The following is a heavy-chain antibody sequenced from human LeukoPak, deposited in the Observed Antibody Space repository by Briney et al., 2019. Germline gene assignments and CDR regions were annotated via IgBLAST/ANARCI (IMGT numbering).Heavy chain of an antibody. J-gene: IGHJ4*02. CDR2: ISGSGENA. V-gene: IGHV3-23*01. CDR1: GFTFSNYA. CDR3: AKAPFYITMVRGVDPAADY. D-gene: IGHD3-10*01. Sequence: GGSLRLSCAASGFTFSNYAMSWVRRAPGKGLEWVSAISGSGENAYYADSVKGRSTISRDNSKNTLYLQVSSLRAEDTAVYYCAKAPFYITMVRGVDPAADYWGQGTLVTVSS.